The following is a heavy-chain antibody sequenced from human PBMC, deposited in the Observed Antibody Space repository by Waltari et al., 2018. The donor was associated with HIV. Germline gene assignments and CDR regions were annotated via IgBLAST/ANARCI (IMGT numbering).Heavy chain of an antibody. Sequence: QLHLQESGPGLVKPSETLALTCTVSGGSITRNDFYWAWIRQPPGKGLEWIGLMYNSGTTDYNPSLKSRVSMSRDTSKHRFSLRLHSVTAADTAIYYCARRGDGFNQHARLDHWGPGTLVTVSS. CDR1: GGSITRNDFY. CDR3: ARRGDGFNQHARLDH. J-gene: IGHJ4*02. CDR2: MYNSGTT. V-gene: IGHV4-39*01. D-gene: IGHD2-2*01.